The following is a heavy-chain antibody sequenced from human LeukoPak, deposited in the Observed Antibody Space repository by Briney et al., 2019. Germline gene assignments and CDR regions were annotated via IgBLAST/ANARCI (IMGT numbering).Heavy chain of an antibody. V-gene: IGHV3-7*03. CDR1: GFTFSRYW. Sequence: GGSLRLSCAASGFTFSRYWMSWVRQAPGKGLEGVATIHQDGSETYYVDSVKGRVTISRDNAKNSLYLQINSVRAEDTAVYYCAGGGAAAGPDQYYFDFWGQGTLVTVSS. CDR3: AGGGAAAGPDQYYFDF. D-gene: IGHD6-13*01. J-gene: IGHJ4*02. CDR2: IHQDGSET.